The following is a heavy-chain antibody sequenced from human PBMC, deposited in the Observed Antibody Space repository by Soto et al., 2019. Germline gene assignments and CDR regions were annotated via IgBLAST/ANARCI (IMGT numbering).Heavy chain of an antibody. CDR1: GGSFSGYY. Sequence: SETLSLTCAVYGGSFSGYYWSWIRQPPGKGLEWIGEINHSGSTNSNPSLKSRVTISVDTSKNQFSLKLSSVTAADTAVYYCARAAQLWSTFSLWAAGAVDMWGRGRMVTGS. V-gene: IGHV4-34*01. J-gene: IGHJ3*02. D-gene: IGHD5-18*01. CDR2: INHSGST. CDR3: ARAAQLWSTFSLWAAGAVDM.